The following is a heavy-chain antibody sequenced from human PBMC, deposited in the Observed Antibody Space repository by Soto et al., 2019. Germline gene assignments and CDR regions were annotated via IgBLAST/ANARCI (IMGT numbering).Heavy chain of an antibody. CDR2: INAGNGNT. V-gene: IGHV1-3*01. CDR3: ARNLMDYDILTGYYMGYYFDY. D-gene: IGHD3-9*01. Sequence: QVQLVQSGAEVKKPGASVKASCKASGYTFTSYAMHWVRQAPGQRLEWMGWINAGNGNTKYSQKFQGRVTITRDTSASTAYMELSSLRSEDTAVYYCARNLMDYDILTGYYMGYYFDYWGQGTLVTVSS. CDR1: GYTFTSYA. J-gene: IGHJ4*02.